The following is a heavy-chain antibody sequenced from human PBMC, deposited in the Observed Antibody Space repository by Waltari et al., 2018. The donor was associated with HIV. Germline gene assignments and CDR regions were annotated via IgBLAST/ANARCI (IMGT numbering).Heavy chain of an antibody. V-gene: IGHV3-53*01. Sequence: APGKGLEWVSLMYFGGTTFYADSVKGRFTISRDTIKNTMYLQMDSLRAEDTAVYYCARDPVDGSGSYRMDVWGQGTTVTVSS. J-gene: IGHJ6*02. D-gene: IGHD3-10*01. CDR2: MYFGGTT. CDR3: ARDPVDGSGSYRMDV.